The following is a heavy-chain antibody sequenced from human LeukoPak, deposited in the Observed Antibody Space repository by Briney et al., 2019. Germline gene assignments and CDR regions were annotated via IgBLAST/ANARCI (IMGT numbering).Heavy chain of an antibody. CDR2: ISSSSSYI. CDR3: AREVFHYDSSGYYYVLDAFDI. Sequence: GGSLRLSCAASGFTFSSYSMNWVRQAPGKGLEWVSSISSSSSYIYYADSVKGRFTISRDNAKNSLYLQMNSLRAEDTAVYYCAREVFHYDSSGYYYVLDAFDIWGQGTMVTVSS. V-gene: IGHV3-21*01. J-gene: IGHJ3*02. D-gene: IGHD3-22*01. CDR1: GFTFSSYS.